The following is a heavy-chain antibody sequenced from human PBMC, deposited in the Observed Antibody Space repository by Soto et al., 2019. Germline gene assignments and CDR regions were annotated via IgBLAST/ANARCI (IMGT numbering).Heavy chain of an antibody. CDR1: GFTFSSYA. J-gene: IGHJ4*02. V-gene: IGHV3-23*01. CDR3: AKDRDSGWHTVRYYFDY. CDR2: ISGSGGTT. D-gene: IGHD6-19*01. Sequence: EVQLLESGGGLVQPGGSLRLSCAASGFTFSSYAMSWVRQAPGKGLEWVSAISGSGGTTYYVDSVKGRFTISRDNSKNNLYVQMNSLRAEDTAVYYCAKDRDSGWHTVRYYFDYWGQGTLVTVSS.